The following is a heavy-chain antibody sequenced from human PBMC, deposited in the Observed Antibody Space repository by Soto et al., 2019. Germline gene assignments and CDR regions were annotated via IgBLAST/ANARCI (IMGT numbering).Heavy chain of an antibody. CDR2: IYPGDSDT. D-gene: IGHD3-22*01. Sequence: GESLKISCKVSGYSFTSYWIGWVRQMPGKGLEWMGIIYPGDSDTRYSPSFQGQVTISADKSISTAYLQWSSLKASDTAMYYCARQRTDFYDSSGYYGYYYGMDVWGQGTTVTVSS. CDR1: GYSFTSYW. CDR3: ARQRTDFYDSSGYYGYYYGMDV. V-gene: IGHV5-51*01. J-gene: IGHJ6*02.